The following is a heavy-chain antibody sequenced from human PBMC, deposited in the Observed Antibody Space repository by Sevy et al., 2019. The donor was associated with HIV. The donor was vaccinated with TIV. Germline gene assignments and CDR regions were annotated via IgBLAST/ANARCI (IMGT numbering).Heavy chain of an antibody. CDR3: ALERIVGATLDY. CDR1: GFSLSTSGVG. J-gene: IGHJ4*02. V-gene: IGHV2-5*01. Sequence: NLSRSGPTLVKPTQTLTLTCTFSGFSLSTSGVGVGWIRQPPGKALEWLALIYWNDDKRYSPSLKSRLTITKDTSKNQVVLTMTNMDPVDTATYYCALERIVGATLDYWGQGTLVTVSS. D-gene: IGHD1-26*01. CDR2: IYWNDDK.